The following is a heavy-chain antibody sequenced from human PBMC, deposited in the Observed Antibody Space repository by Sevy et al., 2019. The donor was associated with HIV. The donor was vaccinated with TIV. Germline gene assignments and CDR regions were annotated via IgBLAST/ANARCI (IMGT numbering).Heavy chain of an antibody. CDR1: GFTFKTYG. CDR3: AKDHDYGDYFDY. V-gene: IGHV3-30*18. D-gene: IGHD4-17*01. J-gene: IGHJ4*02. Sequence: GGSLRLSCAASGFTFKTYGMHRVRQTPIKGLEWVAVISYDGSNKYYADSVKGRFTISRDNSKTTLYLQMNSLRAEDTAVYYCAKDHDYGDYFDYWGQGTLVTVSS. CDR2: ISYDGSNK.